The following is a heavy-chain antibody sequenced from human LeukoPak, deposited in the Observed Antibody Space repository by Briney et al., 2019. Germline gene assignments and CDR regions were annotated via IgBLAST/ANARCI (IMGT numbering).Heavy chain of an antibody. J-gene: IGHJ2*01. CDR3: ARGHTAMVQGWYFDL. Sequence: GGSLRLSCAASGFTFSSYGMHWVRQAPGKGLVWVSRINSDGSSTSYADSVKGRFTISRDNAKNTLYLQMNSLRAEDTAVYYCARGHTAMVQGWYFDLWGRGTLVTVSS. CDR1: GFTFSSYG. CDR2: INSDGSST. D-gene: IGHD5-18*01. V-gene: IGHV3-74*01.